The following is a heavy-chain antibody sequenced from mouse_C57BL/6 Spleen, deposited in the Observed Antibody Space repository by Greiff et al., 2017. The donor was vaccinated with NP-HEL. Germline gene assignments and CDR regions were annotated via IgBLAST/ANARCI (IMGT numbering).Heavy chain of an antibody. CDR2: IDPSDSET. J-gene: IGHJ2*01. D-gene: IGHD2-2*01. Sequence: QVHVKQPGAELVRPGSSVKLSCKASGYTFTSYWMHWVKQRPIQGLEWIGNIDPSDSETHYNQKFKDKATLTVDKSSSTAYMQLSSLTSEDSAVYYCARGGVTTWGYWGQGTTLTVSS. CDR3: ARGGVTTWGY. CDR1: GYTFTSYW. V-gene: IGHV1-52*01.